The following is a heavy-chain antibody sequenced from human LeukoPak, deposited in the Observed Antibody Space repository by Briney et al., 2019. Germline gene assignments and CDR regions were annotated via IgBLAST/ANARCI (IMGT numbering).Heavy chain of an antibody. J-gene: IGHJ4*02. CDR1: GDTFTSYA. CDR3: ARDRYGDGFAHFDY. Sequence: ASVKVSCMASGDTFTSYAMHWVRQAPGQGLEWMGWITPSGGTNYPQKFQGRVAITRDTSITTAYMDLSRLTSDDTAVYYCARDRYGDGFAHFDYWGQGALVTVSS. V-gene: IGHV1-2*02. D-gene: IGHD5-24*01. CDR2: ITPSGGT.